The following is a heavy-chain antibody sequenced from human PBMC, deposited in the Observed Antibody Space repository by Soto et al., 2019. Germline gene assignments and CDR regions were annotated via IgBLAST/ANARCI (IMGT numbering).Heavy chain of an antibody. D-gene: IGHD1-7*01. V-gene: IGHV4-61*03. CDR3: ARCVWNYNSDFNYGMDV. CDR1: GGSVRSGTHY. CDR2: IHYSGSS. Sequence: QVQLQESGPGLVKPSVTLSLTCNVSGGSVRSGTHYWTWIRQAPGRGLEWVGYIHYSGSSNYNPSLKSRVTMSVDTSKNHFSLRLNSVTAGDTAVYYCARCVWNYNSDFNYGMDVWGQGTTVTVSS. J-gene: IGHJ6*02.